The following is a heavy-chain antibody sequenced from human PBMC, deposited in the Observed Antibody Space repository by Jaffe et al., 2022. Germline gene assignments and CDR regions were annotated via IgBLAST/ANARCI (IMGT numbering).Heavy chain of an antibody. CDR1: GYTFTSYD. CDR2: MNPNSGNT. V-gene: IGHV1-8*01. J-gene: IGHJ6*03. CDR3: ARVPVVVAAILPNYYYYYMDV. D-gene: IGHD2-15*01. Sequence: QVQLVQSGAEVKKPGASVKVSCKASGYTFTSYDINWVRQATGQGLEWMGWMNPNSGNTGYAQKFQGRVTMTRNTSISTAYMELSSLRSEDTAVYYCARVPVVVAAILPNYYYYYMDVWGKGTTVTVSS.